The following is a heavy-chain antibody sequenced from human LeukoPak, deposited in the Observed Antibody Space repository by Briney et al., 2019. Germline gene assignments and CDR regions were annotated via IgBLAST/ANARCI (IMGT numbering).Heavy chain of an antibody. CDR3: ARHKPADFWSGYFDF. V-gene: IGHV4-39*01. D-gene: IGHD3-3*01. CDR2: IYYSGST. CDR1: GGSISSSSYY. Sequence: PSETLSLTCTVSGGSISSSSYYWGWIRQPPGKGLEWIGSIYYSGSTYYNPSLKSRVTISVDTSKNQFSLKLSSVTAADTALYYCARHKPADFWSGYFDFWGQGTLVTVSS. J-gene: IGHJ4*02.